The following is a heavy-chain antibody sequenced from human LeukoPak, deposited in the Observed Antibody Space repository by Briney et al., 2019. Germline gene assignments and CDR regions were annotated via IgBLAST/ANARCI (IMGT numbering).Heavy chain of an antibody. CDR3: ARDIHYDRFDAFDI. D-gene: IGHD3-3*01. CDR2: ISSSSSYI. Sequence: PGGSLRLSCAASGFTFSSYSMNWVRQAPGKGLGWVSSISSSSSYIYYADSVKGRFTISRDNAKNSLYLQMNSLRAEDTAVYYCARDIHYDRFDAFDIWGQGTMVTVSS. V-gene: IGHV3-21*01. J-gene: IGHJ3*02. CDR1: GFTFSSYS.